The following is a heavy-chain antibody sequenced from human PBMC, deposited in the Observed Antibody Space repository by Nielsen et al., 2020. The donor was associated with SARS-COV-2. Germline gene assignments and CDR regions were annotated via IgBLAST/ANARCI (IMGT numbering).Heavy chain of an antibody. CDR1: GFSLTTSTMF. CDR2: LDWDDET. J-gene: IGHJ4*02. Sequence: SGPTLVKPTQTFTLTCSFSGFSLTTSTMFVICIRQPPVKSLQCLALLDWDDETLYSTSLKTRLTISKDTSKSQVVLTMTNMDPVDTATYYCARTSATGYSDFWGQGALVTVS. D-gene: IGHD5-12*01. CDR3: ARTSATGYSDF. V-gene: IGHV2-70*01.